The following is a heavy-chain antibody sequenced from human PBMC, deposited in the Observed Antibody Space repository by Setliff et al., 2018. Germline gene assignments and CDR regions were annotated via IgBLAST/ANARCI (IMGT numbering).Heavy chain of an antibody. Sequence: PSETLSLTCNVSGGSVSSTSHYWGWIRQPPGKGMEWIGSVYYSGYTYYNPSLQSRVTISVDMSKNQFSMKLTSVTAADTAVYFCARLPRTVTHFDYWGQGALVTVSS. J-gene: IGHJ4*02. CDR1: GGSVSSTSHY. D-gene: IGHD4-17*01. CDR2: VYYSGYT. CDR3: ARLPRTVTHFDY. V-gene: IGHV4-39*07.